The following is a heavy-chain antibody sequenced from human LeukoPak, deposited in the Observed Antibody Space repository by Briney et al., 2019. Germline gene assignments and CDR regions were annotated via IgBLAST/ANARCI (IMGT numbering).Heavy chain of an antibody. CDR1: GFTFSSYE. Sequence: GGSLRLSCAASGFTFSSYEMNWVRQAPGKGLEWVSYISSSGSTIYYADSVKGRFTISRDNAKNSLYLQMNSLRAEDTALYYCARVGNGWYVDYWGQGTLVTVSS. D-gene: IGHD6-19*01. J-gene: IGHJ4*02. CDR2: ISSSGSTI. V-gene: IGHV3-48*03. CDR3: ARVGNGWYVDY.